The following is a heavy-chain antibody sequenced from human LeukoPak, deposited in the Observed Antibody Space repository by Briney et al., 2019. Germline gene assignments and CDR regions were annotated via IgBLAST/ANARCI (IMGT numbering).Heavy chain of an antibody. J-gene: IGHJ4*02. Sequence: GESLEISCKGSGYRFSSYWIGWVRQMPGKGLEWMGIIYPGDSETRYSPSFQGQVTISADKSISTAYLQWSSLKASDTAMYYCVRALGYCSSGSCYYYDYWGQGTLVTASS. D-gene: IGHD2-15*01. CDR1: GYRFSSYW. V-gene: IGHV5-51*01. CDR2: IYPGDSET. CDR3: VRALGYCSSGSCYYYDY.